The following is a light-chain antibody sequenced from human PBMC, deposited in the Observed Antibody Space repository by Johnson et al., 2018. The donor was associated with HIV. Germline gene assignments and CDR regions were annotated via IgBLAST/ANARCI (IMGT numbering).Light chain of an antibody. CDR2: DNN. J-gene: IGLJ1*01. CDR1: SSNIGNNY. Sequence: QSVLTQPPSVSAAPGQKVTVSCSGSSSNIGNNYVSWYQQFPGTAPKLLIYDNNKRRSGIPDRFSGSKSGTSATLGITGLQTGDEADYYCGTWDSSLSAYVFGTGTKVTVL. V-gene: IGLV1-51*01. CDR3: GTWDSSLSAYV.